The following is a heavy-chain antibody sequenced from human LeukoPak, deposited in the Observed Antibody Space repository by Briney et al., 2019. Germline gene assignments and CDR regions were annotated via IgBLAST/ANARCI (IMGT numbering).Heavy chain of an antibody. CDR3: ARGREDYYYYMDI. CDR2: ITWGRDNL. J-gene: IGHJ6*03. CDR1: GFIFDDYA. V-gene: IGHV3-9*01. Sequence: GGSLRLSCAVSGFIFDDYAMHWVRQAPGKGLEWVSGITWGRDNLAYAASVKGRFTISRDNRENLLHLQMNSLRADDTAVYYCARGREDYYYYMDIWGKGTTVTVSS.